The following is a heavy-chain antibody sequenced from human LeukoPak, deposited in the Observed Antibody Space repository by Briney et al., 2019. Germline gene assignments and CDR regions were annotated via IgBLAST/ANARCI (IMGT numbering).Heavy chain of an antibody. CDR2: IYHSGST. CDR3: ARSGWLQSRGAFDI. CDR1: GGSISGYY. J-gene: IGHJ3*02. V-gene: IGHV4-59*01. Sequence: PSETLSLTCTVPGGSISGYYWSWSRQRPGKGLGWRGYIYHSGSTNYNPSLKSRVTISVDTSKNQISLKLSSVNAADTDVYYCARSGWLQSRGAFDIWGQGTMVTVSS. D-gene: IGHD5-24*01.